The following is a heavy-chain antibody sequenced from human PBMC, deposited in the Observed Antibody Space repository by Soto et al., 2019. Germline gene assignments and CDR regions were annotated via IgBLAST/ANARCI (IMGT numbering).Heavy chain of an antibody. J-gene: IGHJ5*02. V-gene: IGHV1-69*02. CDR3: EIGRTGSNGYYWA. CDR2: IIPVIGVG. Sequence: QVQLVQSGAEVKKPGSSVKVSCKPSGNTLNTDTITWLRQAPGQGLEWMGRIIPVIGVGTYAQKFQDRVTITEDKSTTTVYMEVTSLTSEDTATYYCEIGRTGSNGYYWAWGQGTKVTVS. D-gene: IGHD3-22*01. CDR1: GNTLNTDT.